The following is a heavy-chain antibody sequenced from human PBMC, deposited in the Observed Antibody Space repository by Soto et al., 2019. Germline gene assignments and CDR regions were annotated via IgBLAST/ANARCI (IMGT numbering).Heavy chain of an antibody. Sequence: PGGSLRLCCAASGFTCNRYTMAWVRQAPGKGLEWVSSISGSGGSPSDADSVQGRFTISRDNSRNTLSLQMNSLRAEDTATYYCAKARCSGNSCYVPHYSAHASLLTVSS. CDR2: ISGSGGSP. CDR1: GFTCNRYT. CDR3: AKARCSGNSCYVPHY. D-gene: IGHD2-15*01. J-gene: IGHJ4*01. V-gene: IGHV3-23*01.